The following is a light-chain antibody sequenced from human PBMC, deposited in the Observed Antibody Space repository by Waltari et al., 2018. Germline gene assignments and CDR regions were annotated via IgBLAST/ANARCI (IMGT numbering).Light chain of an antibody. V-gene: IGKV1-39*01. CDR2: AAS. CDR1: QSISSY. Sequence: DIQMTQSPSSLSASVVDRVTITCRASQSISSYLHWYQQKPGKAPKLLIYAASSLQSGVPSRFSGSGSGTDFTLTISSLQPEDCATYYCQQSYSTPGTFGQGTKLEIK. CDR3: QQSYSTPGT. J-gene: IGKJ2*01.